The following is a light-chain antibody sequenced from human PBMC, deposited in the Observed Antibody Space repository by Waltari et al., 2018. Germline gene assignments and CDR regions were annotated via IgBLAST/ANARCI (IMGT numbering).Light chain of an antibody. CDR2: EVN. CDR1: SSDVGGYNY. V-gene: IGLV2-8*01. CDR3: SSYAGADTVV. Sequence: QSALTQPPSASGSPGQSVTLSCTGTSSDVGGYNYVSWYQQYPDKAPKLMIYEVNKRPSGVPDRFSGSKSGNTASLTVSGLQAEDEADYYCSSYAGADTVVFGGETKLTVL. J-gene: IGLJ2*01.